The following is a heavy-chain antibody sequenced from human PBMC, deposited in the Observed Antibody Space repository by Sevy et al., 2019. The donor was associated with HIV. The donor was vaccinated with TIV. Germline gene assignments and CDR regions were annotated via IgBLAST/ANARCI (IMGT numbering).Heavy chain of an antibody. V-gene: IGHV4-31*03. Sequence: SETLSLTCTVSGGSISSGGYYWSWIRQHPGKGLEWIGYIYYSGSTYYNPSLKSRVTISVDTSKNQFSLKLSSLTAADTAVYYCARDRRLVYYYYGMDVWGQGTTVTVSS. CDR2: IYYSGST. J-gene: IGHJ6*02. CDR3: ARDRRLVYYYYGMDV. CDR1: GGSISSGGYY.